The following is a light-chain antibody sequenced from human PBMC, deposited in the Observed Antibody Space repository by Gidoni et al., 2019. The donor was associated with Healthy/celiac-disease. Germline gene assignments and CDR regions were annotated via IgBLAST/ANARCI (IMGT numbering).Light chain of an antibody. J-gene: IGKJ1*01. CDR3: QQYNSYSGT. V-gene: IGKV1-5*03. CDR1: QSISIW. CDR2: QAS. Sequence: DIQMTQSPSTLSASVGDRVTITCRASQSISIWLAWYQQKPGKAPKLLHYQASSLDSRVPSRFSGRGAGTEFTRTSSGLQPDDFATYYCQQYNSYSGTFGQGTKVEIK.